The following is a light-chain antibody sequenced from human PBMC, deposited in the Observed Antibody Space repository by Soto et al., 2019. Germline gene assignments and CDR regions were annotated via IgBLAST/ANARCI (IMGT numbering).Light chain of an antibody. J-gene: IGLJ1*01. Sequence: SYELTQPPSVSVSPGQTASITCSGDKLGEKYACWYQQKPGQSPVLVIYQDSKRPSGIPERFSGSNSGNTATLTISGTQAMDEADYYCQAWDSSTGIFGTRTKVTVL. CDR2: QDS. CDR3: QAWDSSTGI. CDR1: KLGEKY. V-gene: IGLV3-1*01.